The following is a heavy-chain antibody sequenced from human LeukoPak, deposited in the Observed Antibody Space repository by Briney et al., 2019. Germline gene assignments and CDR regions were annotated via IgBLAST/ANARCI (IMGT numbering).Heavy chain of an antibody. D-gene: IGHD3-22*01. CDR3: AKDRKGGGIVVVLDY. CDR2: ISGSGGST. J-gene: IGHJ4*02. CDR1: GFTFSSYA. Sequence: GGSLRLSCAASGFTFSSYAMSWVRQAPGKGLEWVSAISGSGGSTYYADSVKGRFTISSDNSKNTLYLQMNSRRAEDTAVYYCAKDRKGGGIVVVLDYCGQGTLVTVSS. V-gene: IGHV3-23*01.